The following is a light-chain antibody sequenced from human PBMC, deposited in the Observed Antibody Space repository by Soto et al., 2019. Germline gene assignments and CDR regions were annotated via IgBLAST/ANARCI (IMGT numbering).Light chain of an antibody. V-gene: IGKV1-39*01. CDR3: QQYGSSPLT. CDR1: QGISNY. J-gene: IGKJ5*01. Sequence: IHLTQSTSSLSASVGDRITITSRASQGISNYLTWYQQKQGKAHKXLSYAASSLQSGVPSRFSGSGSGTDLTITISRLEPEDFEVYYCQQYGSSPLTFGQGTRLEIK. CDR2: AAS.